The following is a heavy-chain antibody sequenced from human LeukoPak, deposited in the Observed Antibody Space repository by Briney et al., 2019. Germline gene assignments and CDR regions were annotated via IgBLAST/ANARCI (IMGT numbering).Heavy chain of an antibody. CDR1: GFTFSSYS. CDR3: ARGLTTVTPSPPFDY. Sequence: PGGSLRLSCAASGFTFSSYSMNWVRQPPGKGLEWIGSIYYSGSTYYNPSLKSRVTISVDTSKNQFSLKLSSVTAADTAVYYCARGLTTVTPSPPFDYWGQGTLVTVSS. D-gene: IGHD4-11*01. J-gene: IGHJ4*02. V-gene: IGHV4-39*07. CDR2: IYYSGST.